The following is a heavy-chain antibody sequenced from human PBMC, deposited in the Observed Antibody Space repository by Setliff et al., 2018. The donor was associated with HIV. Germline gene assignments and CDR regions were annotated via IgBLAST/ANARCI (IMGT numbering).Heavy chain of an antibody. J-gene: IGHJ6*02. CDR1: AGSFSGYY. Sequence: SETLSLTCAVYAGSFSGYYWSWIRQPPGKGLEWIGEINHSGSTYYNPSLERRLMMSIDPSKNQFSLNLRSVTVADTAVYYCAGGDAVGYSYGYPYYYYYGMDVWGQGTTVTVSS. D-gene: IGHD5-18*01. V-gene: IGHV4-34*01. CDR2: INHSGST. CDR3: AGGDAVGYSYGYPYYYYYGMDV.